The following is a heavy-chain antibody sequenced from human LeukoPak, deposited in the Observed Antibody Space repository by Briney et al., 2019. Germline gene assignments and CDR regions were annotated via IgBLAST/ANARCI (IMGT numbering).Heavy chain of an antibody. D-gene: IGHD3-9*01. CDR3: AKVLXXXXXDXVLXVDH. J-gene: IGHJ4*02. CDR2: LSGSGDTT. CDR1: GFTFSNYA. Sequence: GGSLRLSCAASGFTFSNYAMSWVRQAPGKGLEWVSSLSGSGDTTYYADSVKGRFTISRDNSKNTLYLQMNSLRVEDTAVYYCAKVLXXXXXDXVLXVDHWGQGTLVTVSS. V-gene: IGHV3-23*01.